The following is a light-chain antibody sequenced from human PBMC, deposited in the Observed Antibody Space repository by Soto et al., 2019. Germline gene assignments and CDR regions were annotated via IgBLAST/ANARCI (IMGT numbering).Light chain of an antibody. CDR2: EVS. J-gene: IGLJ1*01. V-gene: IGLV2-14*01. Sequence: QSVLTQPASVSGSPGQSITISCTGTSRDVGGYKYVSWYQQHPGKAPKLMIYEVSNRPSGVSNRFSGSKSGNMASLTISGLQAEDEADYYCSSYTSSSPCVFGTGTKVTV. CDR3: SSYTSSSPCV. CDR1: SRDVGGYKY.